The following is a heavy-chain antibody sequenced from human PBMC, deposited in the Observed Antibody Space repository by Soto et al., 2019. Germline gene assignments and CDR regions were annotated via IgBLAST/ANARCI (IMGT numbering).Heavy chain of an antibody. J-gene: IGHJ4*02. CDR2: INGGSSTI. D-gene: IGHD5-18*01. V-gene: IGHV3-11*01. Sequence: QVQLVESGGNLVRPGGSLRLSCAASGFTFSDYYMSWIRQAPGKGLEWVSYINGGSSTIYYADSVRGRFTISRDNAKSSLYLQMDSLRAEDTAVYYCARDSRDTFFDYWGQGTLVTVSS. CDR3: ARDSRDTFFDY. CDR1: GFTFSDYY.